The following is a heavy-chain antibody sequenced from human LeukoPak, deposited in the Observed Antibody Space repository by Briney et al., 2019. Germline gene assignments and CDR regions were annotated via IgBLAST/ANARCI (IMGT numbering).Heavy chain of an antibody. CDR3: ARRRRFIAGDAFDI. D-gene: IGHD6-13*01. Sequence: ASVKVSCKASGYTFTSYGISWVRQAPGQGLEWMGWISAYNGNTNYAQKLQGRVAMTTDTSTSTAYMELRSLRSDDTAVYYCARRRRFIAGDAFDIWGQGTMVTVSS. CDR1: GYTFTSYG. V-gene: IGHV1-18*01. J-gene: IGHJ3*02. CDR2: ISAYNGNT.